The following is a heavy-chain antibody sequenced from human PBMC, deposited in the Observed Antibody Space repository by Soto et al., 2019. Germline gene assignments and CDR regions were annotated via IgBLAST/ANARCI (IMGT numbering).Heavy chain of an antibody. CDR1: GVSVTSGSYY. J-gene: IGHJ4*02. V-gene: IGHV4-61*01. D-gene: IGHD2-15*01. CDR2: IYYSGST. Sequence: SETLSLTCTVSGVSVTSGSYYCSWIRQPPGKGLEWIGYIYYSGSTNYNPSLKSRVTISVDTSKNQVSLKLGSVTAADTAVYYCAMRFVVSAGTHEYWGQGTLVTVSS. CDR3: AMRFVVSAGTHEY.